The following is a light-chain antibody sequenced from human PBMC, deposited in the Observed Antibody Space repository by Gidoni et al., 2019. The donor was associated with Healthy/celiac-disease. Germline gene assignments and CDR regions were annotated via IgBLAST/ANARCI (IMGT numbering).Light chain of an antibody. CDR2: KAS. CDR3: QQYNSYPLT. Sequence: DIQITPSPSPLSASVGDRVTITCRASPSISSWLSWYQQKPGKAPKLLIYKASSLESGVPSRFSGSGSGTEFTLTISSLQPDDFATYYCQQYNSYPLTFGGGTKVEIK. CDR1: PSISSW. J-gene: IGKJ4*01. V-gene: IGKV1-5*03.